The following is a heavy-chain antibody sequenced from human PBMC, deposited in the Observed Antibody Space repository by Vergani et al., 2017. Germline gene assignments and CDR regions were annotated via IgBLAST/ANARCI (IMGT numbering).Heavy chain of an antibody. Sequence: QVQLQESGPGLVQPSETLSLTCTVSNYSISRGYFWSWIRQPAGKGLEWIGHIYTSESTNYNPSLKSRVTMSVDTSKNQFSLKLSSVTAADTAVYYCAREYSSSVGFLAYWGQGTLVTVSS. J-gene: IGHJ4*02. CDR1: NYSISRGYF. D-gene: IGHD6-6*01. V-gene: IGHV4-4*07. CDR3: AREYSSSVGFLAY. CDR2: IYTSEST.